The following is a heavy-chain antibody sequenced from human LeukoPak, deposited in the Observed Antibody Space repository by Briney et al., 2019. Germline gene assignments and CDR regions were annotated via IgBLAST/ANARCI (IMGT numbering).Heavy chain of an antibody. V-gene: IGHV3-7*03. Sequence: GGSLRLSCAASGFTFSSYWMSWVRQAPGKGLEWVANIKQDGSEKYYVDSVKGRFTISRDNAKNSLYLQMNSLRAEDTAVYYCAKDSEMWLVPWKYFDYWGQGTLVTVSS. CDR2: IKQDGSEK. CDR3: AKDSEMWLVPWKYFDY. D-gene: IGHD6-19*01. J-gene: IGHJ4*02. CDR1: GFTFSSYW.